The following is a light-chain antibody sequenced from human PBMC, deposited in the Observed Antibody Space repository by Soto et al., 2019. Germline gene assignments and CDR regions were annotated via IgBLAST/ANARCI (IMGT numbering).Light chain of an antibody. CDR1: SSDVGGYNY. Sequence: QSALTQPASVSGSPGQSITISCTGTSSDVGGYNYVSWFQQHPGKAPKLKIYEVSNRPSGVSNRFSGSKSGYTASLPISELQAEDEADYYCTSFTSSSTWVFGGGTKLTVL. V-gene: IGLV2-14*03. J-gene: IGLJ3*02. CDR2: EVS. CDR3: TSFTSSSTWV.